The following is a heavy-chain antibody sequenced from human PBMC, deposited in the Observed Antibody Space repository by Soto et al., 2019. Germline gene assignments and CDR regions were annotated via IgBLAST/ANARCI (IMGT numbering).Heavy chain of an antibody. Sequence: QEQLQESGPGLVKHSETLSLTCTVSGGSVNSGSYSWTWIRQPPGKALEWIGYIHYNGNTMYSPYLKRRVTISVDTSKNHISLKMRSVTAADTAVYYCSRAPLYYDSIGDNWLDPWGQGTLVTVS. CDR1: GGSVNSGSYS. CDR2: IHYNGNT. CDR3: SRAPLYYDSIGDNWLDP. D-gene: IGHD3-22*01. V-gene: IGHV4-61*03. J-gene: IGHJ5*02.